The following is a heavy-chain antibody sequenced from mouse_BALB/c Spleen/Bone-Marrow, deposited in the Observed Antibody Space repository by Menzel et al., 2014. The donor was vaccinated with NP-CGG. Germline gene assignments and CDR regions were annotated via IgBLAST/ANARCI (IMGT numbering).Heavy chain of an antibody. V-gene: IGHV1S81*02. Sequence: QVQLQQSGAELVKPGASVKLSCKASGYTLSNYYMYWVKRRPGQGLEWIGESNPSNGGSNFNEKFKSKATLTVDKSSSTAYMQLSSLTSEDSAVYYCTRSNYGYWYFDVWGAGTTVTVSS. CDR2: SNPSNGGS. D-gene: IGHD1-1*01. CDR1: GYTLSNYY. J-gene: IGHJ1*01. CDR3: TRSNYGYWYFDV.